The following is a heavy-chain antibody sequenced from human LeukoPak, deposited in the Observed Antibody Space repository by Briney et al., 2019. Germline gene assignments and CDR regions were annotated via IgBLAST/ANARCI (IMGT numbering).Heavy chain of an antibody. D-gene: IGHD3-10*01. CDR1: GFTFRTHS. CDR3: ARGSGVHV. J-gene: IGHJ4*02. Sequence: GGSLRLSCEASGFTFRTHSMNWVRQAPGKGLEWVSAITKSSTYVYYADSVKGRFTISRDNANNSLFLQMNNLGVDDTDVYYCARGSGVHVWGQGTLVLVSS. CDR2: ITKSSTYV. V-gene: IGHV3-21*04.